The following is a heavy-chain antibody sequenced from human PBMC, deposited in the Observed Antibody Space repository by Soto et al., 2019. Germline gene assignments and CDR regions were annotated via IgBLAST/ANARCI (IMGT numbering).Heavy chain of an antibody. J-gene: IGHJ6*02. CDR2: IIPILGIA. CDR3: ARGLGSSSVYYYYGMDV. V-gene: IGHV1-69*02. Sequence: QVQLVQSGAEVKKPGSSVKVSCKASGGTFSSYTISWVRQAPGQGLEWMGRIIPILGIANYAQKFQGRVTITADESTSTAYMELSSLRSEDTAVYYCARGLGSSSVYYYYGMDVWGQGTTVTVSS. CDR1: GGTFSSYT. D-gene: IGHD6-6*01.